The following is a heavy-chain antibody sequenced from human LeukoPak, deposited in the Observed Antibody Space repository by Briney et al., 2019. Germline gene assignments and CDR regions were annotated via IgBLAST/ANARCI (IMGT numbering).Heavy chain of an antibody. D-gene: IGHD4-23*01. CDR2: VSGSGGST. CDR3: AKASLTTVVTSFGY. V-gene: IGHV3-23*01. CDR1: GFTFCGSA. J-gene: IGHJ4*02. Sequence: GGSLRLSCAASGFTFCGSAMTWVRQAPGEGLEWVSTVSGSGGSTYYADSVKGRFTISRDNSKNTLYLQMNSLRAEDTAVYYCAKASLTTVVTSFGYWGQGTLVTVSS.